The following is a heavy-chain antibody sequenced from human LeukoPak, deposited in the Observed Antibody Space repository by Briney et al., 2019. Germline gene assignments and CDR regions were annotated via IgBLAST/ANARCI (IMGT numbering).Heavy chain of an antibody. V-gene: IGHV4-59*01. J-gene: IGHJ6*02. D-gene: IGHD3-10*01. CDR3: ARVGGSNYYYYGMDV. Sequence: PSETLSLTCTVSGGSISSYYWSWIRQPPGKGLEWIGYIYYSGSTNYNPSLKSRVTISVDTSKNQFSLKLSSVTAADTAVYYCARVGGSNYYYYGMDVWGQGTTVTVSS. CDR2: IYYSGST. CDR1: GGSISSYY.